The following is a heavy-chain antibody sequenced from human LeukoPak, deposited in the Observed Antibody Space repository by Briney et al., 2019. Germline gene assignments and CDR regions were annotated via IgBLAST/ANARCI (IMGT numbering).Heavy chain of an antibody. J-gene: IGHJ6*02. CDR1: GGSISTYY. CDR2: MYGSGTT. Sequence: SETLSLTCTVSGGSISTYYWSWIRQPPGKGLEWIGYMYGSGTTNYNPSVKSRVTISVDMSETQFSLKLSSVTAADTAVYYCATWVTSGYYALDVWGQGTTVIVSS. V-gene: IGHV4-59*01. CDR3: ATWVTSGYYALDV. D-gene: IGHD2-21*02.